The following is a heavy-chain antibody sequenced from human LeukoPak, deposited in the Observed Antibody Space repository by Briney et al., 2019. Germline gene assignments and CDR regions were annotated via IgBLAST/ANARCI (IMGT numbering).Heavy chain of an antibody. Sequence: GGSLRLSCVDSGFLFSTYSMVWVREAPGKRQEWISYIYYDSRLIYYADSVKGRFTVSRDNAKNSLYLQMNSLRDEDTAVYYCATAGSKTVASWFHYWGQGTLVTVSS. CDR2: IYYDSRLI. V-gene: IGHV3-48*02. CDR3: ATAGSKTVASWFHY. D-gene: IGHD4-23*01. CDR1: GFLFSTYS. J-gene: IGHJ4*02.